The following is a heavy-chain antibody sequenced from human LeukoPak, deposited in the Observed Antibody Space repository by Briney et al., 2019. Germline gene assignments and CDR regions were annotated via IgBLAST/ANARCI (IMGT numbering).Heavy chain of an antibody. V-gene: IGHV4-59*13. CDR2: MSYSGTT. D-gene: IGHD2-2*01. J-gene: IGHJ4*02. Sequence: PSETLSLTCTVSHDSISTYSWSWIRQPPGKGLEWLGYMSYSGTTNYNPSLKSRVTMPVDTSKSQFSLTLRSVTAADTAVYYCAGRYCTSTMCYVGAVAGYEFWGQGALVTVSS. CDR1: HDSISTYS. CDR3: AGRYCTSTMCYVGAVAGYEF.